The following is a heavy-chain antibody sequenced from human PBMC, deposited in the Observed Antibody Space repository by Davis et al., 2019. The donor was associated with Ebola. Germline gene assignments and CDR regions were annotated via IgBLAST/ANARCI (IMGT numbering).Heavy chain of an antibody. J-gene: IGHJ4*02. Sequence: PGGSLRLSCAASGFTFSTYWMSWVRQAPGKGPEWVANIKQDGSENHYVDSVKGRFTISRDNAKNSLYLQLNSLRAEDTAIYFCAREAAQCGGDCLDYWGQGTLVTVSS. CDR3: AREAAQCGGDCLDY. V-gene: IGHV3-7*01. CDR1: GFTFSTYW. CDR2: IKQDGSEN. D-gene: IGHD2-21*01.